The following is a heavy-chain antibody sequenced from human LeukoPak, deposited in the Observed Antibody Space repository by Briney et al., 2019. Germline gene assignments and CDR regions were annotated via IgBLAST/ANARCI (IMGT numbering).Heavy chain of an antibody. D-gene: IGHD3-22*01. V-gene: IGHV4-59*01. CDR1: GGSFSGYY. Sequence: SKTLSLTCAVYGGSFSGYYWSWIRQPPGKGLEWIGYIYYSGSTNYNPSLKSRVTISVDTSKNQFSLKLSSVTAADTAVYYCARDRGSGYLADYYYYGMGVWGQGTTVTVSS. CDR3: ARDRGSGYLADYYYYGMGV. J-gene: IGHJ6*02. CDR2: IYYSGST.